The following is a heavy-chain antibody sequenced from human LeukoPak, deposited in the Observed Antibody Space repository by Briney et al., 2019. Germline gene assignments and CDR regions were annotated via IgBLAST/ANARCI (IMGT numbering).Heavy chain of an antibody. CDR2: ISGSSSII. V-gene: IGHV3-48*01. Sequence: PGGSLRLSCAASGLTFSSYNMNWVRQAPGKGLEWVSYISGSSSIISYADSVKGRFTISRDNAKNSLYLQMNSLRAEDTAVYYCARGNSRAFDIWGQGTMVTVSS. J-gene: IGHJ3*02. D-gene: IGHD4-23*01. CDR3: ARGNSRAFDI. CDR1: GLTFSSYN.